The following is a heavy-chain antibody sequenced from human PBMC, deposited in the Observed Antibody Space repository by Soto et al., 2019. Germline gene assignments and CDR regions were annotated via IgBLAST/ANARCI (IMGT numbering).Heavy chain of an antibody. J-gene: IGHJ6*02. CDR2: IYYSGST. CDR1: GGSVSSGSYY. Sequence: SETLSLTCXVSGGSVSSGSYYWSWIRQPPGKGLEWIGYIYYSGSTNYNPSLKSRVTISVDTSKNQFSLKLSSVTAADTAVYYCARGVAVSYYYYYGMDVWGQGTTVTVSS. CDR3: ARGVAVSYYYYYGMDV. D-gene: IGHD6-19*01. V-gene: IGHV4-61*01.